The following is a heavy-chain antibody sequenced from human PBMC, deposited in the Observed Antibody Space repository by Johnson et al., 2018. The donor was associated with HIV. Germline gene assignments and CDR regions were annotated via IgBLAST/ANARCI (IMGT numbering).Heavy chain of an antibody. CDR3: ARILVGGVVRGVNLHDAFDI. J-gene: IGHJ3*02. D-gene: IGHD3-10*01. V-gene: IGHV3-30*14. CDR2: ISYDGSNK. CDR1: GFTFSTYT. Sequence: QVQLVESGGGVVQPGKSLRLFCAVSGFTFSTYTMHWVRQAPGRGLEWVAVISYDGSNKYYADSVKGRFTISRDNSKNTLYLQMNSLRAEDTAVYYCARILVGGVVRGVNLHDAFDIWGQGTLVTVSS.